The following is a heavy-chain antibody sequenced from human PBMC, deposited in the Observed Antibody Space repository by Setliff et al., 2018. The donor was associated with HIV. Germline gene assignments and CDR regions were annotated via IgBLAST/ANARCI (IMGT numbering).Heavy chain of an antibody. J-gene: IGHJ4*02. CDR1: GGSIRGHY. Sequence: SETLSLTCTVSGGSIRGHYWSWIRQPPGKGLEWIGTIYYSGSTYYKPSLKSRGTISVDTSKNQFSLKLSSVTAADTAVYYCARDTRAMIVVGGTPFPFDYWGQGTLVTVSS. D-gene: IGHD3-22*01. V-gene: IGHV4-59*11. CDR2: IYYSGST. CDR3: ARDTRAMIVVGGTPFPFDY.